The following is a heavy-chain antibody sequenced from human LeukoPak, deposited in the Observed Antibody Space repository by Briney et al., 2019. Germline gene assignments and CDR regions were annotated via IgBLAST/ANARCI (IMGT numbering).Heavy chain of an antibody. V-gene: IGHV3-33*01. CDR1: GFTFSSNG. CDR3: ASVVGGAFDI. D-gene: IGHD3-10*01. CDR2: IWYDGSNK. J-gene: IGHJ3*02. Sequence: TGRSLRLSCAASGFTFSSNGMHWVRQAPGKGLEWVAVIWYDGSNKYYADSVKGRFTISRDNSKNTLYLQMNSLRAEDTAVYYCASVVGGAFDIWGQGTMVTVSS.